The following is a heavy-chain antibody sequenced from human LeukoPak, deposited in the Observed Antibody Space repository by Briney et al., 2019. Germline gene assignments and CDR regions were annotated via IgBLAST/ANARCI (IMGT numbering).Heavy chain of an antibody. D-gene: IGHD6-19*01. CDR1: GYTLTGYY. J-gene: IGHJ4*02. Sequence: ASVKVSCKASGYTLTGYYMHWVRQAPGQGLEWMGWINPNSGGTNYAQKFQGRVTMTRDTSISTAYMELSRLRSDDTAVYYCARGPRIAVAGNPHDYWGQGTLVTVSS. CDR2: INPNSGGT. V-gene: IGHV1-2*02. CDR3: ARGPRIAVAGNPHDY.